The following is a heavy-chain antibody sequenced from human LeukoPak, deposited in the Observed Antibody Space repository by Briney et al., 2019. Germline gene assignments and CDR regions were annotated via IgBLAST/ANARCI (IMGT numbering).Heavy chain of an antibody. CDR3: ASSHAAGTAGAFDI. J-gene: IGHJ3*02. Sequence: TAGGSLRLSCAASGFTFSSYSMTWVRQAPGKGLEWVSSISSSSSYIYYADSVKGRFTISRDNAKNSLYLQMNSLRAEDTAVYYCASSHAAGTAGAFDIWGQGTMVTVPS. V-gene: IGHV3-21*01. D-gene: IGHD6-13*01. CDR1: GFTFSSYS. CDR2: ISSSSSYI.